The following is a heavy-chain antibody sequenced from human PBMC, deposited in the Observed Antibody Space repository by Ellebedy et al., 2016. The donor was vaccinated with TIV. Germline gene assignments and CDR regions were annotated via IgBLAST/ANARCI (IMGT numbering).Heavy chain of an antibody. V-gene: IGHV3-7*03. CDR3: TRDPTRRSDY. CDR1: DFTFSNHY. CDR2: INQDGSAK. Sequence: GESLKISCAATDFTFSNHYMSWVRQAPGKGLEWVASINQDGSAKFFVDAVKGRFTISRDNAKNSLEREMSSLRAEDTAVYYCTRDPTRRSDYWGQGTSVTVSS. J-gene: IGHJ4*02.